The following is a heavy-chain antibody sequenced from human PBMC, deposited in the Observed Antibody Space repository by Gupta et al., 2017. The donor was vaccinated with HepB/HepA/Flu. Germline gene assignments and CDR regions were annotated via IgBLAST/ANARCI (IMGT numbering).Heavy chain of an antibody. CDR3: ARGRRRVVIAKWLTDAFDI. V-gene: IGHV4-34*01. J-gene: IGHJ3*02. D-gene: IGHD3-3*01. CDR2: INHSGRT. Sequence: QVQLQQWGAGLLKPSETLSLTCAVYGGSFSGYYWSWIRQPPGKGLEWIGEINHSGRTNYNPSLKSRVTISVDTSKNQFSLKLSSVTAADTAVYYGARGRRRVVIAKWLTDAFDIWGQGTMVTVSS. CDR1: GGSFSGYY.